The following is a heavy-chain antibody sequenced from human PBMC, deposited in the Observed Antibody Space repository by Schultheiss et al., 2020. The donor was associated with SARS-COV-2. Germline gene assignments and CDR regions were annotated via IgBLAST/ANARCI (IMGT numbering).Heavy chain of an antibody. D-gene: IGHD1/OR15-1a*01. V-gene: IGHV1-2*02. CDR1: GGTFSSYA. J-gene: IGHJ4*02. CDR3: ARRTGTTIDY. CDR2: INPNSGGT. Sequence: ASVKVSCKASGGTFSSYAISWVRQAPGQGLEWMGWINPNSGGTNYAQKFQGRVTMTRDTSISTAYMELSRLRSDDTAVYYCARRTGTTIDYWGQGTLVTVSS.